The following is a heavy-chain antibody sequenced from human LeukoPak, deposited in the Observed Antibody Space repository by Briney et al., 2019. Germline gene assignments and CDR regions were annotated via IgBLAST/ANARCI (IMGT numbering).Heavy chain of an antibody. CDR1: GGTFSSYA. CDR3: ARSLSVGAPYYFDY. V-gene: IGHV1-46*01. D-gene: IGHD1-26*01. Sequence: ASVKVSCKASGGTFSSYAISWVRQAPGQGLEWMGIINPSGGSTSYAQKFQGRATMTRDTSTSTVYMELSSLRSEDTAVYYCARSLSVGAPYYFDYWGQGTLVTVSS. J-gene: IGHJ4*02. CDR2: INPSGGST.